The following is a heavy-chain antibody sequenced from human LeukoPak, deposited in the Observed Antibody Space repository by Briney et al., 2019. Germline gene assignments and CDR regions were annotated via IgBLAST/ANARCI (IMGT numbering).Heavy chain of an antibody. CDR2: ISSSSSTI. J-gene: IGHJ6*02. V-gene: IGHV3-48*01. Sequence: GGSLRLSCAASGFTFSSYSMNWVRQAPGKGLEWVSYISSSSSTIYYADSVKGRFTISRDNAKHSLYLQMNSLRAEDTAVYYCARVGLMGIQAYYYYYGLDVWGQGTTVTVSS. D-gene: IGHD5-18*01. CDR1: GFTFSSYS. CDR3: ARVGLMGIQAYYYYYGLDV.